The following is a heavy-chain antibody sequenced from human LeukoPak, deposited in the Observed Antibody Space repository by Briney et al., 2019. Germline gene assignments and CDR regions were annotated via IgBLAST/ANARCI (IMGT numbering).Heavy chain of an antibody. V-gene: IGHV1-2*02. D-gene: IGHD6-6*01. CDR2: INPNSGGT. Sequence: ASVKVSCKASGYTFTGYYMHWVRQAPGQGLEWMGWINPNSGGTNYAQKFQGRVTMTRDTSISTAYMELSRLRSDDTAVYYCARDAEYSSSSWWFDPWGQGTLVTVSS. CDR1: GYTFTGYY. CDR3: ARDAEYSSSSWWFDP. J-gene: IGHJ5*02.